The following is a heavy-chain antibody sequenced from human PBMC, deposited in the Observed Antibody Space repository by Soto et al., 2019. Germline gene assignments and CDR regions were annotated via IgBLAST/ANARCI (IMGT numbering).Heavy chain of an antibody. J-gene: IGHJ3*02. V-gene: IGHV3-13*01. CDR1: GFTFSSYS. Sequence: GGSLRLSCAASGFTFSSYSMNWVRQATGKGLEWVSAIGTAGDTYYPGSVKGRFTISRENAKNSSYLQMNSLRAGDTAVYYCARWFPYDDDYGSSAFDIWGQGTMVTVSS. D-gene: IGHD4-17*01. CDR2: IGTAGDT. CDR3: ARWFPYDDDYGSSAFDI.